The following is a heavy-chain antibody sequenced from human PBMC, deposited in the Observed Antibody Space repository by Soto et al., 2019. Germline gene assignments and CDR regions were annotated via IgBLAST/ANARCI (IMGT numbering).Heavy chain of an antibody. CDR3: TTPRGYSDYLGACWFDP. CDR2: IRSKFNSYTT. Sequence: EIQLVESGGDLVQPGGSLKLSCAASGFIFSDSAIHWVRQASGKGLEWVGRIRSKFNSYTTAYAASVKGRFTISRDDSKNRAYLQMDSLKTEDTAVDYCTTPRGYSDYLGACWFDPWGQGTLVTVSS. J-gene: IGHJ5*02. D-gene: IGHD4-17*01. V-gene: IGHV3-73*01. CDR1: GFIFSDSA.